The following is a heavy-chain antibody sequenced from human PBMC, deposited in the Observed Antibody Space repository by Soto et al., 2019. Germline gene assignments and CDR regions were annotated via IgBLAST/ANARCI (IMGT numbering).Heavy chain of an antibody. D-gene: IGHD5-12*01. J-gene: IGHJ4*02. V-gene: IGHV3-48*01. CDR2: ISSGSSTI. Sequence: GGSLRLSCAASGFTLSSYGMNWVRQAPGKGLEWVSHISSGSSTIYYADSVKGRFTISRDDAENSLFLQMNSLRAEDTAVYYCARDRNNGYDYWGQGTLVTVSS. CDR1: GFTLSSYG. CDR3: ARDRNNGYDY.